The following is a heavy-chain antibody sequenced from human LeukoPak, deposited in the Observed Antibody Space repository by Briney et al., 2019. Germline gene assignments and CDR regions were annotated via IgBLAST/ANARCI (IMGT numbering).Heavy chain of an antibody. CDR2: INHSGST. J-gene: IGHJ4*02. V-gene: IGHV4-34*01. Sequence: SETLSLTCAVYGGSFSGYYWSWIRQPPGKGLEWIGEINHSGSTNYNPSLKSRVTISVDTSKNQFSLKLSSVTAADTAVYYCARDGDSSSWFDYWGQGTLVTVSS. CDR1: GGSFSGYY. CDR3: ARDGDSSSWFDY. D-gene: IGHD6-13*01.